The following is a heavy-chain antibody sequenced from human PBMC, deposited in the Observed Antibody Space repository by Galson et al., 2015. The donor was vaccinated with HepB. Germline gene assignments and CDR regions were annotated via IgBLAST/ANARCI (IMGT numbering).Heavy chain of an antibody. CDR1: GFTFSSYA. CDR3: AKDYGDYVYYYYYYMDV. D-gene: IGHD4-17*01. CDR2: ISGSGGST. J-gene: IGHJ6*03. Sequence: SPRLSCAASGFTFSSYAMSWVRQAPGKGLEWVSAISGSGGSTYYADSVKGRFTISRDNSKNTLYLQMNSLRAEDTAVYYSAKDYGDYVYYYYYYMDVWGKGTTVTVSS. V-gene: IGHV3-23*01.